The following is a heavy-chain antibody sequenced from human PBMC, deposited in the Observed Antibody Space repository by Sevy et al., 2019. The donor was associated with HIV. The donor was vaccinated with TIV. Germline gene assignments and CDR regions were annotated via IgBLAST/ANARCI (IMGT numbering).Heavy chain of an antibody. V-gene: IGHV3-23*01. CDR3: AKDYYDSSGYSNGDY. D-gene: IGHD3-22*01. CDR2: ISGSGGNT. J-gene: IGHJ4*02. Sequence: GGSLRLSCAASGFTFSSYAMSWVRQAPGKGLEWVSAISGSGGNTYDGDSVKGRFTNSRDNSKNTRYLQMNSLRAEDTAVYYCAKDYYDSSGYSNGDYWGQGTLVTVSS. CDR1: GFTFSSYA.